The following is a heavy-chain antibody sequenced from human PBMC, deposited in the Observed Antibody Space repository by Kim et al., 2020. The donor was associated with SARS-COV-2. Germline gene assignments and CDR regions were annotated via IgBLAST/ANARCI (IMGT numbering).Heavy chain of an antibody. V-gene: IGHV4-34*01. Sequence: SETLSLTCAVYGGSFSGYYWNWVRQPPGPGLGWVGEINPSGSSNSNPSLTSRVPITVSTSTYQFSLTLKPVTAAAAAVSFYARGRRLCHLRCSVYSFYY. CDR1: GGSFSGYY. J-gene: IGHJ4*01. CDR3: ARGRRLCHLRCSVYSFYY. D-gene: IGHD2-8*01. CDR2: INPSGSS.